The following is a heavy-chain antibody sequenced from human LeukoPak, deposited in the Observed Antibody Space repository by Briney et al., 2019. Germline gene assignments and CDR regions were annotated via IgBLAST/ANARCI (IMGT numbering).Heavy chain of an antibody. J-gene: IGHJ4*02. Sequence: SETLSLTCAVYGGSFSGYYWSWIRQPPGKGLEWIGEINHSGSTNYNPSLKSRVTISVDTSKNQFSLKLSSVTAADTAVYYCARVGYYYDSSGYYPIPYFDYWGQGTLVTVSS. V-gene: IGHV4-34*01. D-gene: IGHD3-22*01. CDR3: ARVGYYYDSSGYYPIPYFDY. CDR1: GGSFSGYY. CDR2: INHSGST.